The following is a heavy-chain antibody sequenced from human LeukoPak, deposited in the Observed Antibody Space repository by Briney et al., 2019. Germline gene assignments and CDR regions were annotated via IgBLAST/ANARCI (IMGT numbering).Heavy chain of an antibody. V-gene: IGHV4-59*08. J-gene: IGHJ6*03. D-gene: IGHD1-26*01. Sequence: SETLSLTCTVSGGSISSYYWSWIRQPPGKGLEWIGYIYYSGSTNYNPSLKSRVTISVDTSKNQFSLKLSSVTAADTAVYYCARHGRVGATKYYYYMDVWGKGTTVTVSS. CDR1: GGSISSYY. CDR2: IYYSGST. CDR3: ARHGRVGATKYYYYMDV.